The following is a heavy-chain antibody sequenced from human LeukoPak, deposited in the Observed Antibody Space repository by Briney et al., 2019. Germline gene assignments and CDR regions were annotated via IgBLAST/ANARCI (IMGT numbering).Heavy chain of an antibody. CDR1: GGTFSSYA. J-gene: IGHJ3*02. D-gene: IGHD3-22*01. Sequence: ASVRVSCKASGGTFSSYAISWVRQAPGQGLEWMGGIIPIFGTANYAQKFQGRVTITADKSTSTAYMELSSLRSEDTAVYYCARASPGSGYYHGLDAFDIWGQGTMVTVSS. V-gene: IGHV1-69*06. CDR2: IIPIFGTA. CDR3: ARASPGSGYYHGLDAFDI.